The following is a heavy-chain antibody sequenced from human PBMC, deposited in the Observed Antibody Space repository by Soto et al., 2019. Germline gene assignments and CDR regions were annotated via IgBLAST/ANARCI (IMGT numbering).Heavy chain of an antibody. Sequence: ASVKVSCKASGYTFTSYAMHWVRQAPGQRLEWMGWINAGNGNTKYSQKFQGRVTITRDTSASTAYMELSSLRSEDTAVYYCASPGIAVADSYYLDYWGQGTLVTVSS. D-gene: IGHD6-19*01. CDR1: GYTFTSYA. V-gene: IGHV1-3*01. CDR2: INAGNGNT. J-gene: IGHJ4*02. CDR3: ASPGIAVADSYYLDY.